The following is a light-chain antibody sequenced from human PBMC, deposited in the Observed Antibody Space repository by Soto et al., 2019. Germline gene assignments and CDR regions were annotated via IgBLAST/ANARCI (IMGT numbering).Light chain of an antibody. CDR3: SLYTSISAYV. Sequence: QSVLTHPGSGSGTPSRWSTISYTGNSSYVGVYNYVSWYQQHPGKAPILMIYDVSNRPSGVSNRFSVSKSANTASLTISGLQAEDEADYYCSLYTSISAYVFVAGTRSRS. J-gene: IGLJ1*01. CDR2: DVS. V-gene: IGLV2-14*03. CDR1: SSYVGVYNY.